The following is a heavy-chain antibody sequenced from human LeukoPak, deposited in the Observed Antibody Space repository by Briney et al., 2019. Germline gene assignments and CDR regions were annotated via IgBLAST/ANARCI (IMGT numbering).Heavy chain of an antibody. J-gene: IGHJ4*02. CDR1: GFTFSSYA. D-gene: IGHD3-9*01. V-gene: IGHV3-23*01. CDR2: ISGSGGST. CDR3: ARDDGYDILTGYYD. Sequence: GGSLRLSCAASGFTFSSYAMSWVRQAPGKGLEWVSAISGSGGSTYYADSVKGRFTISRDNSKNTLYLQMNSLRAEDTAVYYWARDDGYDILTGYYDWGQGTLVTVSS.